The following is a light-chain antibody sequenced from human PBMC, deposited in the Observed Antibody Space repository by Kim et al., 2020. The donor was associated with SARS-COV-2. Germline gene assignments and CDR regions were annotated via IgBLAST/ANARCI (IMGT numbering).Light chain of an antibody. V-gene: IGLV2-14*03. Sequence: QSALTQPASVSGSPGQSITISCTGTSSDVGGYNHVSWYQRHPGKAPKLMIYDVSNRPSGVSNRFSGSKSGNTASLTISGLQAEDEADYYCSSYTSSSTLDVFGTGTKVTVL. J-gene: IGLJ1*01. CDR3: SSYTSSSTLDV. CDR2: DVS. CDR1: SSDVGGYNH.